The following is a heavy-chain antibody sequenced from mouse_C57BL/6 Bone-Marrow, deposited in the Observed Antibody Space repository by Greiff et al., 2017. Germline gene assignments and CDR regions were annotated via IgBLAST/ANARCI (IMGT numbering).Heavy chain of an antibody. D-gene: IGHD1-1*01. CDR1: GYTFTSYW. Sequence: QVQLKQPGAELVKPGASVKMSCKASGYTFTSYWITWVKQRPGQGLEWIGDIYPGSGSTNYNEKFKSKATLTVDTSSSTAYMQLGSLTSEDSAVYYCARLDLIYYYGSGYFDVWGTGTTVTVSS. CDR2: IYPGSGST. CDR3: ARLDLIYYYGSGYFDV. V-gene: IGHV1-55*01. J-gene: IGHJ1*03.